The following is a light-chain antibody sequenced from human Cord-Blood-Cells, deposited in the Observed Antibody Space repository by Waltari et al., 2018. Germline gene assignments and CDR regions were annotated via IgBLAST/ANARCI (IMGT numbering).Light chain of an antibody. V-gene: IGKV1-39*01. Sequence: DIQMTQSPSSLSASVGDRVTITCRASQSSSSYLNWYQQKPGKAPKLLIYAASSLQSGVPSRLSGSGSGTDFTLTISSLQPEDFATYYCQQSYSTPRTFGQGTKVEIK. J-gene: IGKJ1*01. CDR3: QQSYSTPRT. CDR2: AAS. CDR1: QSSSSY.